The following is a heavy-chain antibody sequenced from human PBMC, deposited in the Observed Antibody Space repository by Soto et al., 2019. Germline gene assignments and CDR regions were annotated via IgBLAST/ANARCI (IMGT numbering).Heavy chain of an antibody. V-gene: IGHV3-23*01. CDR1: GXTFSSYA. CDR2: ISGSGGST. Sequence: GSLRLSCAASGXTFSSYAMSWVRQAPGKGLEWVSAISGSGGSTYYADSVKGRFTISRDNSKNTLYLQMNRLRAEDTAVDYCAKVTSATGIKNWFDPWGQGTLVTVS. J-gene: IGHJ5*02. CDR3: AKVTSATGIKNWFDP. D-gene: IGHD2-8*02.